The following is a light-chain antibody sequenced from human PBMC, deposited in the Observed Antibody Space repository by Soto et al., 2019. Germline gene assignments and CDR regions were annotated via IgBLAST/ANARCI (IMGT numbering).Light chain of an antibody. Sequence: QSALTQPASVSGSPGQSITISCTGTSSDVDNYKYVSWYQQHPGKAPKLMIYDVSHRPSGVSNRFSGSKSGNTASLTISGLQAEDEADYYCSSSTSSTTLYVFGTGTKLTVL. CDR3: SSSTSSTTLYV. CDR2: DVS. J-gene: IGLJ1*01. CDR1: SSDVDNYKY. V-gene: IGLV2-14*01.